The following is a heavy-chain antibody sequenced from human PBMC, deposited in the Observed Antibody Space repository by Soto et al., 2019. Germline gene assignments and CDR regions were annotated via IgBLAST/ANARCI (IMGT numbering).Heavy chain of an antibody. Sequence: SETLSLTCAVFGGSFSGYFWSWVRQPPGRGLDWIGEIGHSGSTNYNPSLKSRVTISIDTSKNQFSLKLSSVTAADTAVYYCARGRHFYGIDYWGQGALVTVSS. CDR1: GGSFSGYF. V-gene: IGHV4-34*01. CDR2: IGHSGST. J-gene: IGHJ4*02. CDR3: ARGRHFYGIDY. D-gene: IGHD3-10*01.